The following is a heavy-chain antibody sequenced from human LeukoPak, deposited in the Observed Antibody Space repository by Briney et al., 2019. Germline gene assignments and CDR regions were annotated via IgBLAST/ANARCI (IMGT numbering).Heavy chain of an antibody. J-gene: IGHJ6*03. V-gene: IGHV3-11*04. CDR1: GFTFSDYY. D-gene: IGHD2-21*02. Sequence: GGSLRLSCAASGFTFSDYYMSWIRQAPGKVLEWVSYISSSGSTIYYADSVKGRFTISRDNAKNSLYLQMNSLRAEDTAVYYCARDSGGDCGGDCYLHYYMDVWGKGTTVTISS. CDR3: ARDSGGDCGGDCYLHYYMDV. CDR2: ISSSGSTI.